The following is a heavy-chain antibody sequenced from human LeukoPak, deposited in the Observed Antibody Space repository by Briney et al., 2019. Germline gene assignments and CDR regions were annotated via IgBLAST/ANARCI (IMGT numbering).Heavy chain of an antibody. V-gene: IGHV3-11*01. D-gene: IGHD6-13*01. J-gene: IGHJ4*02. CDR2: ISDSGTTI. CDR1: GFTFSDYY. CDR3: AKVPFLGAAALKYYFDY. Sequence: PGGSLRLSCAASGFTFSDYYMTWIRQAPGKGLEWVSYISDSGTTIYYVDSVKGRFTISRDNSKNTLYLQMNSLRAEDTAVYYCAKVPFLGAAALKYYFDYWGQGTLVTVSS.